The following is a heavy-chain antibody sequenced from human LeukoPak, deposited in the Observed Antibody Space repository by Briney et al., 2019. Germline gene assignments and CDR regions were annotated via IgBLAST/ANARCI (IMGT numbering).Heavy chain of an antibody. CDR3: ARQEYCSGGSCYTWFDP. Sequence: GESLKISCKGSGYSFTSHWIAWVRQMPGKGLEWMGIIYPGNPETRYSPSFQGQVTMSADKSIRTAYLQWSSLKASDTAMYYCARQEYCSGGSCYTWFDPWGQGTLVTVSS. V-gene: IGHV5-51*01. J-gene: IGHJ5*02. CDR1: GYSFTSHW. D-gene: IGHD2-15*01. CDR2: IYPGNPET.